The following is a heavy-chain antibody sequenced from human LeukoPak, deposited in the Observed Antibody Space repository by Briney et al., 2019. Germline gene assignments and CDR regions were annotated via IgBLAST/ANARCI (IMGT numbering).Heavy chain of an antibody. J-gene: IGHJ6*04. CDR1: GFTFSSYE. V-gene: IGHV3-48*03. D-gene: IGHD3-10*02. CDR2: ISISGSTI. Sequence: GGSLRLSCAASGFTFSSYEMNWVRQAPGKGREWVSYISISGSTIFYADSVKGRFTISRENAKNSLYLQMNSLSAEHTAVYYCAELGISMIGGVWGKGTTVTISS. CDR3: AELGISMIGGV.